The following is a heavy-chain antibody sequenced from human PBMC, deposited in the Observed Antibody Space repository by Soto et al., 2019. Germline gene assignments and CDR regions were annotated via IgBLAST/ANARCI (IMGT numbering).Heavy chain of an antibody. J-gene: IGHJ2*01. Sequence: GGSLRLSCAASGFTFSSYGMHWVRQAPGKGLEWVAVISYDGSNKYYADSVKGRFTISRDNSKNTLYLQMNSLRAEDTAVYYCAKLIVGATSGYFDLWGRGTLVTVSS. CDR3: AKLIVGATSGYFDL. CDR1: GFTFSSYG. D-gene: IGHD1-26*01. CDR2: ISYDGSNK. V-gene: IGHV3-30*18.